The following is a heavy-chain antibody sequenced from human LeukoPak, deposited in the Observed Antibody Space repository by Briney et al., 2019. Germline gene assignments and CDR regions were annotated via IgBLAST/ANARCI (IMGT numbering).Heavy chain of an antibody. CDR1: GYTFTGYY. CDR2: INPDSGGT. CDR3: ASSGTMTTHEYFQH. V-gene: IGHV1-2*02. Sequence: ASVKVSCKASGYTFTGYYMHWVRQAPGQGLEWMGWINPDSGGTNYAQKFQGRVTMTRDTSISTAYMELSRLRSDDTAVYYCASSGTMTTHEYFQHWGQGTLVTVSS. J-gene: IGHJ1*01. D-gene: IGHD1-1*01.